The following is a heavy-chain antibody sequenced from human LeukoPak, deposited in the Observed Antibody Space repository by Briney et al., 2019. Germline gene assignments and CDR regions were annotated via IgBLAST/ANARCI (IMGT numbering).Heavy chain of an antibody. CDR1: GGSISSYY. J-gene: IGHJ4*02. CDR2: IYYSGST. Sequence: SETLSLTCTVSGGSISSYYWSWIRQPPGKGLEWIGYIYYSGSTNYNPSLKSRVTISVDTSKNQFSLKLSSVTAADTAVYYCARDRRGSYLDHWGQGTLVTVSS. V-gene: IGHV4-59*01. CDR3: ARDRRGSYLDH. D-gene: IGHD1-26*01.